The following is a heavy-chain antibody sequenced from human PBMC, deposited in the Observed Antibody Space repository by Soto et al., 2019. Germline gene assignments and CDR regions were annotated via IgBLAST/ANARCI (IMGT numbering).Heavy chain of an antibody. CDR1: GVSFRNFA. D-gene: IGHD4-17*01. Sequence: GGSLRLSCVVTGVSFRNFAMSWVRQAPGKGLEWISGISGSGETTYYIDSVKGRFTISRDNSKNTLYLQMNNLRAEDTALYFCARDNGLRWYPNWFDPRGQGTRVTVSS. J-gene: IGHJ5*02. CDR2: ISGSGETT. V-gene: IGHV3-23*01. CDR3: ARDNGLRWYPNWFDP.